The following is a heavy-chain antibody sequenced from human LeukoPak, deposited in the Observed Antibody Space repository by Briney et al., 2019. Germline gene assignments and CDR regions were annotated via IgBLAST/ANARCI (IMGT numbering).Heavy chain of an antibody. CDR2: IKQDGSEK. CDR1: GFTFSRHW. V-gene: IGHV3-7*05. Sequence: GGSLRLSCAASGFTFSRHWMSWVRQAPGKGLEWVANIKQDGSEKYYVDSVKGRFTISRDNAKNSLYLQMNSLRAEDTAVYYCARGNFSAYDIWGQGTMVTVSS. CDR3: ARGNFSAYDI. J-gene: IGHJ3*02. D-gene: IGHD2/OR15-2a*01.